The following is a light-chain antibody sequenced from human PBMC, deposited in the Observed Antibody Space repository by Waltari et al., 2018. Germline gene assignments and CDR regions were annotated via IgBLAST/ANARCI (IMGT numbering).Light chain of an antibody. CDR2: EVN. J-gene: IGLJ1*01. CDR3: SSYAGSSTPLYV. CDR1: SSDVGGYNY. V-gene: IGLV2-8*01. Sequence: QSALTQPPSASGSPGQSVTISCTGTSSDVGGYNYVSWYQQHPGKAPKIMIYEVNKRPSWVPDRFSGSKSGNTASLTVSGLQAEDEADYYCSSYAGSSTPLYVFGTGTKVTVL.